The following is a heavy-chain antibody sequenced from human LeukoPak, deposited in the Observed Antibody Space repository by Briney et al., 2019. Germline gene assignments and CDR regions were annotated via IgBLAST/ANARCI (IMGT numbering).Heavy chain of an antibody. V-gene: IGHV1-18*01. CDR3: ARGGLWELPRPYSFDI. CDR2: ISTYNGHT. J-gene: IGHJ3*02. D-gene: IGHD1-26*01. Sequence: ASVKVSFKASGYTFTSYGITWVRQAPGQGLEWMGWISTYNGHTNYAQKLQGRVTMTKDTSTTKATMELRRLRSDDTALYYCARGGLWELPRPYSFDIWGQGTMVTVSS. CDR1: GYTFTSYG.